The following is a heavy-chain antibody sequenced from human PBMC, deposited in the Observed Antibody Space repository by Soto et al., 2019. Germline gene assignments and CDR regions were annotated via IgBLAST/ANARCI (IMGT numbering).Heavy chain of an antibody. CDR3: AKGAPYYSDSSDYYPHGWDV. J-gene: IGHJ6*02. V-gene: IGHV3-48*03. Sequence: EVQLEESGGGLVQPGGSLRLSCTASGFSFSSYEMNWVRQAPGKGLEWIAYISAGGSTIDYADSVEGRFTVSRANTKNSLYLQMNSLRAEVTAVYYCAKGAPYYSDSSDYYPHGWDVWGQGTEVTVSS. CDR2: ISAGGSTI. CDR1: GFSFSSYE. D-gene: IGHD3-22*01.